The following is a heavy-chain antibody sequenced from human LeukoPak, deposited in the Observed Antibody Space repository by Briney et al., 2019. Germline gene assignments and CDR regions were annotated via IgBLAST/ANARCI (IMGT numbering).Heavy chain of an antibody. J-gene: IGHJ6*02. Sequence: ASVKVSCKASGHTFTDYYIHWVRQAPGRGLEWMGRIKPNSGGTNYAQNFQDRVTMTRDTSMSTVYMEVSSLTVDDTAVYYCAREVVPAAPRGLYHHNYGMNVWGPGATVTVSS. CDR1: GHTFTDYY. CDR3: AREVVPAAPRGLYHHNYGMNV. CDR2: IKPNSGGT. D-gene: IGHD2-15*01. V-gene: IGHV1-2*02.